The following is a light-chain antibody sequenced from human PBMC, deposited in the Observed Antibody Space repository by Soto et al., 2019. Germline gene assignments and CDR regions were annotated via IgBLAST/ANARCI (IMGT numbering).Light chain of an antibody. CDR2: GNS. CDR3: QSYDSRLSGCV. Sequence: QSVLTQPPSVSGAPGQRVTISCTGSSSNIGAGYDVNWYQQLPGAAPKFLIYGNSNRPSGVPDRFSGSKSGTSASLAITGLQAEDEADYYCQSYDSRLSGCVFGTGTKVTVL. V-gene: IGLV1-40*01. J-gene: IGLJ1*01. CDR1: SSNIGAGYD.